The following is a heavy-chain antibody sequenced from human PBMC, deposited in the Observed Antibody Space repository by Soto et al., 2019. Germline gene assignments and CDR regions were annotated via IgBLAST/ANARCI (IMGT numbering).Heavy chain of an antibody. D-gene: IGHD2-2*01. CDR3: AKDRNFPASGFGLDV. CDR2: ISGNGGTT. V-gene: IGHV3-23*01. CDR1: GFTFSRHA. J-gene: IGHJ6*02. Sequence: HPGGSLRLSCVASGFTFSRHAVNWVRQAPGKGLEWVSAISGNGGTTYYAGSVKGRFTISRDNSKNTLYLHMTSLRAEDTAVYYCAKDRNFPASGFGLDVWGQGTTVTVSS.